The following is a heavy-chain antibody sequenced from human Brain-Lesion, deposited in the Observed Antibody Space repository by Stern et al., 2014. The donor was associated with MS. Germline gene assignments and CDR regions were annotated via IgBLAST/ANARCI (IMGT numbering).Heavy chain of an antibody. Sequence: QVQLVQSGAEVKKPGASVKVSCKVSGYTLTEFSMHWVRQAPRKGLEWLGGFDPEDGETIYEQKFQGRVTMTEDTSTDTAYMELSSLRSEDTAVYYCATLSPGAGGNYYRHFDYWGQGTLVTVSS. CDR2: FDPEDGET. CDR1: GYTLTEFS. CDR3: ATLSPGAGGNYYRHFDY. V-gene: IGHV1-24*01. D-gene: IGHD1-26*01. J-gene: IGHJ4*02.